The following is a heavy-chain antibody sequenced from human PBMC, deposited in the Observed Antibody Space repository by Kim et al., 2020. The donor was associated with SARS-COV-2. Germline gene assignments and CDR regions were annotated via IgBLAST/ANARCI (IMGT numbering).Heavy chain of an antibody. Sequence: GGSLRLSCAASGFTFSNAWMSWVRQAPWKGLEWVGRIKSKTDGGTTNYAAPVKGRLTISRDDSKTTLYLKMNSLKTEDKAVYYCTTDDGDYDYVWGSYVTEPAPDYWGQGTLVTVSS. D-gene: IGHD3-16*01. CDR2: IKSKTDGGTT. CDR3: TTDDGDYDYVWGSYVTEPAPDY. J-gene: IGHJ4*02. V-gene: IGHV3-15*01. CDR1: GFTFSNAW.